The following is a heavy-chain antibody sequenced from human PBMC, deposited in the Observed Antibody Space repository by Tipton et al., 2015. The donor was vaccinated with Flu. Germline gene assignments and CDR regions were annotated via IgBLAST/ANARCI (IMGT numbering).Heavy chain of an antibody. CDR2: MNPNSGNT. CDR1: GYTFTSYD. J-gene: IGHJ6*03. CDR3: ARGRRDYDSSGYYWFYYYYYMDV. V-gene: IGHV1-8*01. Sequence: QVQLVQSGAEVKKPGASVKVSCKASGYTFTSYDINWVRQATGQGLEWMGWMNPNSGNTGYAQKFQGRVTMTRNTSISTAYMELSSLRSEDTAVYYCARGRRDYDSSGYYWFYYYYYMDVWGKGTTVTVSS. D-gene: IGHD3-22*01.